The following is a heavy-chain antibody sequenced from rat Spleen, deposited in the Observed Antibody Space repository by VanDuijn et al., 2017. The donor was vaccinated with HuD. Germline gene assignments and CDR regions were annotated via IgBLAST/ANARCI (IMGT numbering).Heavy chain of an antibody. V-gene: IGHV5-25*01. CDR1: GFTFSDYY. CDR2: ISIGGGNT. CDR3: TALLISTVPGWFAY. J-gene: IGHJ3*01. Sequence: EVQLVESAGGLVQPGRSLELSCAASGFTFSDYYMAWVRQAPKKGPEWVASISIGGGNTYYRDSVKGRFTISRDNAKSTLYLQMDSLRSEDTATYYCTALLISTVPGWFAYWGQGTLVTVSS. D-gene: IGHD1-1*01.